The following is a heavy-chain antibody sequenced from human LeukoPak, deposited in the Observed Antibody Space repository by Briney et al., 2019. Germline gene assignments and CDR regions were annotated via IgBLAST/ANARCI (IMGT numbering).Heavy chain of an antibody. J-gene: IGHJ6*03. CDR3: ARSRRKYQLPNTYYYYYYMDA. V-gene: IGHV4-34*01. Sequence: SETLSLTCAVYGGSFSGYYWSWIRQPPGKGLEWIGEINHSGSTNYNPSLKSRVTISVDTSKNQFSLKLSSVTAADTAVYYCARSRRKYQLPNTYYYYYYMDAWGKGTTVTVSS. D-gene: IGHD2-2*01. CDR2: INHSGST. CDR1: GGSFSGYY.